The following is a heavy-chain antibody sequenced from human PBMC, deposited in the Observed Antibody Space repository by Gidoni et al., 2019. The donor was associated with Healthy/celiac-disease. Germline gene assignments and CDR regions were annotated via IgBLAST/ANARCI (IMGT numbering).Heavy chain of an antibody. CDR2: ISSSSSYI. J-gene: IGHJ6*02. D-gene: IGHD3-3*01. V-gene: IGHV3-21*01. CDR1: GFTCSSYS. CDR3: ARDLTIFGVVDALYYYGMDV. Sequence: EVQLVESGGGLVKPGGSRRLACGASGFTCSSYSMNWVRQAPGKGLEWVSSISSSSSYIYYADSVKGRFTISRDNAKNSLYLQMNSLRAEDTAVYYCARDLTIFGVVDALYYYGMDVWGQGTTVTVSS.